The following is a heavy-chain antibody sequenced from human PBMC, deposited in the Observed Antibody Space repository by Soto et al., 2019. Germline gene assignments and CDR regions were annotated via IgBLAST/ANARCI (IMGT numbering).Heavy chain of an antibody. CDR2: IYYSGST. D-gene: IGHD2-21*02. V-gene: IGHV4-59*08. CDR1: GGAISSYY. J-gene: IGHJ4*02. CDR3: ARGARVVTTWFDY. Sequence: SETLSLTCTVSGGAISSYYWSWIRQPPGKGLEWIGYIYYSGSTYYNPSLKSRVTISVDTSKNQFSLKLSSVTAADTAVYYCARGARVVTTWFDYWGQGTLVTVSS.